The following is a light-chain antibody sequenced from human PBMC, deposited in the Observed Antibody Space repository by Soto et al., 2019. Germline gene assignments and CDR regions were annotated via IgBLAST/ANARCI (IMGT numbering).Light chain of an antibody. CDR2: AAS. CDR3: QQYNNWLGP. J-gene: IGKJ1*01. Sequence: DMQMTQYPSSVSASVGDRVTITCRASQGISSWLAWYQQKPGKAPKLLIYAASSLQSGVPSRFSGSGSGTHFTLTISSLQPEDFGVYYCQQYNNWLGPFGQGTKVDI. V-gene: IGKV1-12*01. CDR1: QGISSW.